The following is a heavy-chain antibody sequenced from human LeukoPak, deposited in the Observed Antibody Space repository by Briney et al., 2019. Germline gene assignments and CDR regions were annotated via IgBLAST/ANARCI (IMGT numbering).Heavy chain of an antibody. CDR1: GFTFSGSA. CDR3: TRPDKAGAFDI. CDR2: IRSKANSYAT. V-gene: IGHV3-73*01. D-gene: IGHD3-9*01. J-gene: IGHJ3*02. Sequence: GGSLRLSCAASGFTFSGSAMHWVRQASGKGLEWVGRIRSKANSYATAYAASVKGRFTISRDDSKNTAYLQMNSLKTEDTAVYYCTRPDKAGAFDIWGQGTMVTVSS.